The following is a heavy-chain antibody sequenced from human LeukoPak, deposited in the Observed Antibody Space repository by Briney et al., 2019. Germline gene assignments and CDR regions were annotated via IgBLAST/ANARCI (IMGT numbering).Heavy chain of an antibody. D-gene: IGHD3-9*01. CDR2: IHYSGIT. V-gene: IGHV4-59*01. CDR1: DDSISDYY. Sequence: SETLSLTCTVSDDSISDYYRGWIRQPPGKGLEWIGHIHYSGITNSNPSLKSRVSMSLDTSQNQLSLRLTSVTAADTAVYYCARATPATGWFLYYWGQGTLVTVSS. CDR3: ARATPATGWFLYY. J-gene: IGHJ4*02.